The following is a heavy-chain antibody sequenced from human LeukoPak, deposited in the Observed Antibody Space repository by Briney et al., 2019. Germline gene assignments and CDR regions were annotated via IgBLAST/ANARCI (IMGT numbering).Heavy chain of an antibody. CDR1: GFTFSSYG. CDR2: IWYGGSNK. J-gene: IGHJ6*03. D-gene: IGHD5-24*01. Sequence: GGSLRLSCAASGFTFSSYGMHWVRQAPGKGLEWVAGIWYGGSNKYYADSVKGRFTISRDNSKNTLYLQMNSLRAEDTAVYYCAKDVARYTDYYYMDVWGKGTTVTVSS. V-gene: IGHV3-33*06. CDR3: AKDVARYTDYYYMDV.